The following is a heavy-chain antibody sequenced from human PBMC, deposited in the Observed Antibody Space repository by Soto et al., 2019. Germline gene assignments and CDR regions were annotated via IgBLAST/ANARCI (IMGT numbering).Heavy chain of an antibody. D-gene: IGHD3-10*01. V-gene: IGHV3-30-3*02. CDR2: ISYDGRNK. CDR3: ANDPYYYGSGSSTGADY. J-gene: IGHJ4*02. CDR1: GFTFSSYA. Sequence: GGSLRLSCAASGFTFSSYAMHWVRQAPGKGLEWVAVISYDGRNKYYADSVKGRFTISRDNSKNTLYLQMNSLRAKDTVVYYCANDPYYYGSGSSTGADYWGQGTLVTVSS.